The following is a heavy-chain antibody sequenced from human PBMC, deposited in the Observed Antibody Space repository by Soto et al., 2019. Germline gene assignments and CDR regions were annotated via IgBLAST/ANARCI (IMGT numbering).Heavy chain of an antibody. Sequence: GGSLRLSCAASGFTFSSYGMHWVRQAPGKGLEWVAVISYDGSNKYYADSVKGRFTISRDNSKNTLYLQMNSLRAEDTAVYYCAKDEYSSSSSDSSSWFNWYFDLWGRGTLVTVSS. J-gene: IGHJ2*01. V-gene: IGHV3-30*18. D-gene: IGHD6-6*01. CDR2: ISYDGSNK. CDR1: GFTFSSYG. CDR3: AKDEYSSSSSDSSSWFNWYFDL.